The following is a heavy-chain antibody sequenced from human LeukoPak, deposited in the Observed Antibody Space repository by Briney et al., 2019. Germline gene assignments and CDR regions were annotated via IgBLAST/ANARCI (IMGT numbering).Heavy chain of an antibody. CDR1: GFTFDDYG. CDR3: ARGYYDILTGYYEHNWFDP. V-gene: IGHV3-20*04. J-gene: IGHJ5*02. Sequence: GGSLRLSCAASGFTFDDYGMSWVRQAPGKGLEWVSGINWNGGSTGYADSVKGRFTISRDNAKNSLYLQMNSLRAEDTAVYYCARGYYDILTGYYEHNWFDPWGQGTLVTVSS. D-gene: IGHD3-9*01. CDR2: INWNGGST.